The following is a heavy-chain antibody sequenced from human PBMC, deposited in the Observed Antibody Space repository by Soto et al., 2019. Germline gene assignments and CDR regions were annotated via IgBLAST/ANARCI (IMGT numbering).Heavy chain of an antibody. CDR2: ISGGGGST. CDR3: AKWVGGNDAFDI. D-gene: IGHD1-1*01. CDR1: RFTFSSYA. J-gene: IGHJ3*02. V-gene: IGHV3-23*01. Sequence: GGSLRLSCAASRFTFSSYAMSWVRQAPGKGLEWVSAISGGGGSTYFAHSVKGRFTISRDNSKNPLYLQMNSLRAEDTAVYYCAKWVGGNDAFDIWGQGTMVTVSS.